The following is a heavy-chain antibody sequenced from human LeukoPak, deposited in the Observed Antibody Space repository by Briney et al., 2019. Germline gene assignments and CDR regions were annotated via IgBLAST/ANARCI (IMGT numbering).Heavy chain of an antibody. V-gene: IGHV4-59*13. Sequence: SETLSLTCPVFRDSISSYFWSWIRQPPGKGLEWIGYIYYSGSTSYNPSLKSRVTISVDTSKSQFSLKLSSVTAADTAVYYCARAIVNGFFDYWGQGTLVTVSS. J-gene: IGHJ4*02. CDR2: IYYSGST. CDR3: ARAIVNGFFDY. D-gene: IGHD2-15*01. CDR1: RDSISSYF.